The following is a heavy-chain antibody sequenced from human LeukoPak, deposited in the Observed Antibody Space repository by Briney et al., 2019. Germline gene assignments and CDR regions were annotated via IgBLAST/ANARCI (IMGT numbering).Heavy chain of an antibody. D-gene: IGHD2-2*01. CDR3: ATAMTPRDAFDI. V-gene: IGHV3-23*01. J-gene: IGHJ3*02. CDR2: ISGSGGST. CDR1: GFTFSSYS. Sequence: GGSLRLSCAASGFTFSSYSMSWVRQAPGKGLEWVSAISGSGGSTYYADSVKGRFTISRHNSKNTLYLQMNSLRAEDTAVYYCATAMTPRDAFDIWGQGTMVTVSS.